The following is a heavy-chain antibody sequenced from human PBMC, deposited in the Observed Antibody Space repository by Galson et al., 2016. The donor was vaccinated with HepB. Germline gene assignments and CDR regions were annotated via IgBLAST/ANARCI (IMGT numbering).Heavy chain of an antibody. V-gene: IGHV3-48*02. CDR1: GFTFSNYN. J-gene: IGHJ3*02. Sequence: SLRLSCAASGFTFSNYNMNWVRQAPGKGLEWVSYISSSRGSIYYADSVKGRFTISRDNAKNSLYLQMNSLRDEDTAVYYCARDAIQLWPIYAFDIWGQGTMVTVS. D-gene: IGHD5-18*01. CDR2: ISSSRGSI. CDR3: ARDAIQLWPIYAFDI.